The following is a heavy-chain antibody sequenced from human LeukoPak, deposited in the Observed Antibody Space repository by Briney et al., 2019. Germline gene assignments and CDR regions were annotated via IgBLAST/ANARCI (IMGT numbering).Heavy chain of an antibody. CDR2: IIPIFGTA. J-gene: IGHJ4*02. V-gene: IGHV1-69*13. Sequence: SVKVSCKASGGTFSSYAFSWVRQAPGQGLEWMGGIIPIFGTANYAQKFQGRVTITADESTSTAYMELSSLRSEDTAVYYCARERCSGGSCYGGPYYFDYWGQGTLVTVSS. D-gene: IGHD2-15*01. CDR3: ARERCSGGSCYGGPYYFDY. CDR1: GGTFSSYA.